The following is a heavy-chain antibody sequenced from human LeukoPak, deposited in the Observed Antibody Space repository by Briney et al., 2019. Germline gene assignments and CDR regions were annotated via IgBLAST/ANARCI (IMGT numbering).Heavy chain of an antibody. CDR3: ATFVAVALDY. D-gene: IGHD6-19*01. Sequence: GGSLRLSCAVSGFTFSRYAMNWVRQAPGKGLEWLSYISGSGSTKYYADSVKGRFTISRDNAKNSLYLQMNSLRVEDTAVYYCATFVAVALDYWGRGTLVTVSS. CDR1: GFTFSRYA. J-gene: IGHJ4*02. CDR2: ISGSGSTK. V-gene: IGHV3-48*03.